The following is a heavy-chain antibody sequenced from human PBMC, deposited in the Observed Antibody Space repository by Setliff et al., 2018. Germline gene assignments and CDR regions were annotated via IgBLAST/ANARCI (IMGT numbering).Heavy chain of an antibody. Sequence: GGSLRLSCAASGFTFSSYAMSWVRQAPGKGQEWVSAISGSGGSTYYADSVKGRFTISRDNSKNTLYLQMNSLRAEDTAVYYCAKDQEMATSYYYYMDVWGKGTTVTVSS. CDR1: GFTFSSYA. D-gene: IGHD5-12*01. V-gene: IGHV3-23*01. CDR2: ISGSGGST. J-gene: IGHJ6*03. CDR3: AKDQEMATSYYYYMDV.